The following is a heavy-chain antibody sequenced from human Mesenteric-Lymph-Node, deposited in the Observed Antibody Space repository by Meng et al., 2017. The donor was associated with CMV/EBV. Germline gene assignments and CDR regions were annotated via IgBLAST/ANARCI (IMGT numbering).Heavy chain of an antibody. CDR3: AKVSRVNWFDP. D-gene: IGHD2-8*01. V-gene: IGHV3-21*04. CDR2: ISSSSSYI. Sequence: GESLKISCAASGFTFSSYSMNWVRQAPGKGLEWVSSISSSSSYIYYADSVKGRFTISRDNAKNSLYLQMNSLRAEDTAVYYCAKVSRVNWFDPWGQGTLVTVSS. CDR1: GFTFSSYS. J-gene: IGHJ5*02.